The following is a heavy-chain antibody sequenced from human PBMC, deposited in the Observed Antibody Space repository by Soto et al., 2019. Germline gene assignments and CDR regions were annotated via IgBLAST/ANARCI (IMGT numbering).Heavy chain of an antibody. Sequence: SETLSLTCAVYGGSFSGYYWSWIRQPPGKGLEWIGEINHSGSTNYNPSLKSRVTISVDTSKNQFSLNLSSVTAADTAVYYCARIGAGIQLFGYYYGMDVWGQGTTVTVSS. D-gene: IGHD5-18*01. J-gene: IGHJ6*02. V-gene: IGHV4-34*01. CDR1: GGSFSGYY. CDR2: INHSGST. CDR3: ARIGAGIQLFGYYYGMDV.